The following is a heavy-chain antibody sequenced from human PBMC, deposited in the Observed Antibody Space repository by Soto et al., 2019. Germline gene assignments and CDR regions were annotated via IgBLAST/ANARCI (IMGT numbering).Heavy chain of an antibody. V-gene: IGHV1-46*01. CDR1: GYIFTSYY. CDR3: ARGYCSTTSCSVSYYYYGMDV. CDR2: INPSGGST. J-gene: IGHJ6*02. Sequence: QVQLVQSGAEVKKPGASVKVSCKASGYIFTSYYMHWVRQAPGQGLEWMGIINPSGGSTTSAQKCQGRVTMTRDTSTSTVYMELSSLRSEDTAVYYWARGYCSTTSCSVSYYYYGMDVWGQGTTVTVSS. D-gene: IGHD2-2*01.